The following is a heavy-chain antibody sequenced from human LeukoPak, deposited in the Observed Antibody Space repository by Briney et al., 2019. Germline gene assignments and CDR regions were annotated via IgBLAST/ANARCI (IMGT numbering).Heavy chain of an antibody. CDR3: ARDGDCSSKFDY. CDR1: GGTFSSYA. J-gene: IGHJ4*02. V-gene: IGHV1-69*05. CDR2: IIPIFGTA. Sequence: SVKVSCKASGGTFSSYAISWVRQAPGQGLEWMGGIIPIFGTANYAHKFHSRVTITTDESTSTAYMEMSSLRSEATAVYYCARDGDCSSKFDYWGQGTEVSVPS. D-gene: IGHD6-13*01.